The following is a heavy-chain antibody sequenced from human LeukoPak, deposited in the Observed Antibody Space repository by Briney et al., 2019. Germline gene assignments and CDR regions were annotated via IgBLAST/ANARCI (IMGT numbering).Heavy chain of an antibody. J-gene: IGHJ4*02. Sequence: PGGSLRLSCAASGFTFSSYSMNWVRQAPGKGLEWVSYISSSSSTIYYADSVKGRFTISRDNAKNSLYLQMNSLRAEDTAVYYCARVPYYYDSSGYYRGYYFDYWGQGTLVTVSS. CDR1: GFTFSSYS. V-gene: IGHV3-48*01. CDR2: ISSSSSTI. CDR3: ARVPYYYDSSGYYRGYYFDY. D-gene: IGHD3-22*01.